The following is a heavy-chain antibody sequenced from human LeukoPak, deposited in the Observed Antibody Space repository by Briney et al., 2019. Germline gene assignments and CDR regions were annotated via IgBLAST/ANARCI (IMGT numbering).Heavy chain of an antibody. V-gene: IGHV3-30*04. CDR1: GFTFSSYA. J-gene: IGHJ4*02. CDR2: ISYDGSNK. D-gene: IGHD6-13*01. Sequence: TGGSLRLSCAASGFTFSSYAMHWVRRAPGKGLEWVAVISYDGSNKYYADSVKGRFTISRDNSKNTLYLQMNSLRAEDTAVYYCARDNRFRGIAAVYWGQGTLVTVSS. CDR3: ARDNRFRGIAAVY.